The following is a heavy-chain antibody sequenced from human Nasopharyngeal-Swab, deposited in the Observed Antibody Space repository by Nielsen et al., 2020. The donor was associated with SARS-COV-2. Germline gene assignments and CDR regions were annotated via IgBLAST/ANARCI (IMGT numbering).Heavy chain of an antibody. Sequence: ASVKVSCKASGYTFTSYDINWVRQATGQGLEWMGWMNPNSGNTGYAQKFQGRVTMTRNTSISTAYMELSSLRSEDTAVYYGARGEYASAAKDYWGQGTLVTVSS. D-gene: IGHD2-2*01. CDR3: ARGEYASAAKDY. V-gene: IGHV1-8*01. CDR2: MNPNSGNT. CDR1: GYTFTSYD. J-gene: IGHJ4*02.